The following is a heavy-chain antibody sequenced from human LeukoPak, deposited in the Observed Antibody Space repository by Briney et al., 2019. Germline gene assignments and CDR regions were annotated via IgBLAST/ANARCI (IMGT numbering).Heavy chain of an antibody. V-gene: IGHV3-7*01. CDR3: GRAVDMFRLYP. Sequence: GGSPRLSCEASGFTFTSDWMNWVRQAPGRGLEWVANINQDGSQTKYVASVKGRFTISRDNAKNSLYLQMNSLRAEDTAVYYCGRAVDMFRLYPWGQGVLVTVSS. CDR1: GFTFTSDW. J-gene: IGHJ5*02. D-gene: IGHD3-10*02. CDR2: INQDGSQT.